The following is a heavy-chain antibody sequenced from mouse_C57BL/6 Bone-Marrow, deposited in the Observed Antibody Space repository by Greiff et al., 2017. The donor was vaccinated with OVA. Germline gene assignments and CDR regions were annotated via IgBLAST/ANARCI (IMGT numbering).Heavy chain of an antibody. J-gene: IGHJ2*01. CDR1: GYTFTSYW. D-gene: IGHD3-2*02. Sequence: QVQLQQPGAELVKPGASVKLSCKASGYTFTSYWMHWVKQRPGQGLEWIGMIHPNSGSTNYNEKFKSKATLTVDKSSSTAYMQLSSMTSEDSAVYYCAETAQATLDYWGQGTTLTVSS. CDR3: AETAQATLDY. V-gene: IGHV1-64*01. CDR2: IHPNSGST.